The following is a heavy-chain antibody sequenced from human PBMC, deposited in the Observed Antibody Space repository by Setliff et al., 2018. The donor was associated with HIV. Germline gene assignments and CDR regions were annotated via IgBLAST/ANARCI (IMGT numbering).Heavy chain of an antibody. Sequence: SETLSLTCAVSGGSMNSDSYSWTWLRQPAGKGPELIGHIYVGGSVIYNPSLASRVTISMVPSKNQFSLDLSSVTAADTAKYYCARAKTIGVSAVFFDPWGQGRPVTVS. CDR3: ARAKTIGVSAVFFDP. D-gene: IGHD3-3*01. V-gene: IGHV4-61*09. CDR2: IYVGGSV. J-gene: IGHJ5*02. CDR1: GGSMNSDSYS.